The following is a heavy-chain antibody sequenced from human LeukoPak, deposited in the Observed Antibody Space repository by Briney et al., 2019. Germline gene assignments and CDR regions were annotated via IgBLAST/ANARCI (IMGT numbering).Heavy chain of an antibody. J-gene: IGHJ5*02. CDR3: ARDYYDSSGYPPPNWFDP. Sequence: SVKVSFKASGGTFSSYAISWVRQAPGQGLEWMGRIIPIFGTANYAQKFQGRVTITTDESTSTAYMELSSLRSEDTAVYYCARDYYDSSGYPPPNWFDPWGQGTLVTVSA. CDR1: GGTFSSYA. V-gene: IGHV1-69*05. CDR2: IIPIFGTA. D-gene: IGHD3-22*01.